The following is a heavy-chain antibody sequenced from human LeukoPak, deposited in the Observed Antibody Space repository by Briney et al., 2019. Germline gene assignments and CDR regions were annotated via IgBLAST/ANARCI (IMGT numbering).Heavy chain of an antibody. CDR2: IHFSGRT. Sequence: PSETLSLTCTVSGGSISGFYWSWIRQPPGQGLEWIGFIHFSGRTAYNPSLRSRVIISVDTSKNQLSLHLVSVTATDTAVYYCARHFGRPNDWFPLDSWGQGALVTVSS. CDR1: GGSISGFY. CDR3: ARHFGRPNDWFPLDS. J-gene: IGHJ4*02. V-gene: IGHV4-59*08. D-gene: IGHD3-9*01.